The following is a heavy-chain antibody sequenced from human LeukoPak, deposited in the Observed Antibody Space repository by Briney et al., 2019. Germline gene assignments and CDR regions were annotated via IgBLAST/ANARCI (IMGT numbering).Heavy chain of an antibody. CDR2: IYPDDSDT. J-gene: IGHJ4*02. D-gene: IGHD1-26*01. V-gene: IGHV5-51*01. Sequence: GGPLKTSFKGLGYPFPSYGMGGGRRMPGKGLEGRGIIYPDDSDTKYSPSFQGQVTISADRSISTAYLQWSSLKASDTAMYYCARDTILGATRGYFDYWGQGTLVTVSS. CDR1: GYPFPSYG. CDR3: ARDTILGATRGYFDY.